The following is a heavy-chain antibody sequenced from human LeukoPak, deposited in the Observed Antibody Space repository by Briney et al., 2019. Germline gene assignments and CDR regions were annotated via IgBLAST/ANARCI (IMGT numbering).Heavy chain of an antibody. D-gene: IGHD5-24*01. CDR1: GFPFSSYW. CDR2: IKQDGSKK. V-gene: IGHV3-7*04. Sequence: GGSLRLSCVASGFPFSSYWMTWVRQAPGKGLEWVANIKQDGSKKSYVDSVKGRFTISRDNAKNSLYLQMNSLRAVDTAIYYCTRVGYIDEGIDYWGQGTLVTVSS. CDR3: TRVGYIDEGIDY. J-gene: IGHJ4*02.